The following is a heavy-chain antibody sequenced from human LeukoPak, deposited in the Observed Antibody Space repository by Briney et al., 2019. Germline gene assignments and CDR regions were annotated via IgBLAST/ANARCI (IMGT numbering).Heavy chain of an antibody. CDR2: IKQDGSEK. J-gene: IGHJ4*02. D-gene: IGHD6-25*01. CDR3: VRGPHIAATSY. Sequence: GGSLRLSCAASGFTFSSYWMTWVRQAPGKGLEWMANIKQDGSEKQYVDSVKGRFAISRDNAKKSLYLQINTLRAEDTAVYYCVRGPHIAATSYWGQGTLVTVSS. CDR1: GFTFSSYW. V-gene: IGHV3-7*03.